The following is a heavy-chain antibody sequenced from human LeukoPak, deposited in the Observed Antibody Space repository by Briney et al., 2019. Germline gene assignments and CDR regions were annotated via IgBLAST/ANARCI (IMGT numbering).Heavy chain of an antibody. V-gene: IGHV7-4-1*02. D-gene: IGHD3-3*01. Sequence: ASVKVSCKASGYTFTSYAMNWVRQAPGQGLEWMGWINTNTGNPTYAQGFTGRVVFSLDTSVTTAYLQISSLKAEDTAVYYCARDPPRSRVVGSHYTGDYWGQGTLVTVSS. CDR3: ARDPPRSRVVGSHYTGDY. CDR2: INTNTGNP. J-gene: IGHJ4*02. CDR1: GYTFTSYA.